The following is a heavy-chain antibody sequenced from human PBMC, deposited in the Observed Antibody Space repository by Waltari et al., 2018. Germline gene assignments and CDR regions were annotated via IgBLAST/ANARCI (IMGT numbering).Heavy chain of an antibody. Sequence: QVQLVESGGGVVQPGRSLRLSCEASDFTFISYAMHWVRQAPGKGLEWVAVISYNGRNIYYVDSVKGRFTISRDNSKKTLYMQMNSLRAEDTAVYYCARDYCDRTNCHGMDVWGQGTTVTVSS. CDR3: ARDYCDRTNCHGMDV. CDR1: DFTFISYA. J-gene: IGHJ6*02. D-gene: IGHD3-22*01. CDR2: ISYNGRNI. V-gene: IGHV3-30*04.